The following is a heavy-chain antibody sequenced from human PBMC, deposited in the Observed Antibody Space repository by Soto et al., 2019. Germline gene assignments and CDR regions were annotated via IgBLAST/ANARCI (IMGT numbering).Heavy chain of an antibody. CDR3: AREVGHMDV. J-gene: IGHJ6*02. Sequence: ASVKVSCKASGYTFTGYYMHWVRQAPGQGLEWMGWVSPYNGDTTYAQKVQGRVTMTTDTSTRTAYLELRSLRSDDTAVYYCAREVGHMDVWGQGTTVTVSS. CDR2: VSPYNGDT. V-gene: IGHV1-18*04. CDR1: GYTFTGYY. D-gene: IGHD2-2*01.